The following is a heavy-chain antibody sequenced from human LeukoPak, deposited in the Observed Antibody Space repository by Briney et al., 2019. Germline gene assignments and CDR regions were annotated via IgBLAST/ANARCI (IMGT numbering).Heavy chain of an antibody. Sequence: ASVKVSCKASGGTFSSYAISWVRQAPGQGLEWMGGIIPIFGTANYAQKFQGRVTITADKSTSTAYMELSSLRSEDTAVYYCARITLPELWFGELSTNYGMDVWGKGTTVTVSS. CDR2: IIPIFGTA. J-gene: IGHJ6*04. CDR1: GGTFSSYA. V-gene: IGHV1-69*06. D-gene: IGHD3-10*01. CDR3: ARITLPELWFGELSTNYGMDV.